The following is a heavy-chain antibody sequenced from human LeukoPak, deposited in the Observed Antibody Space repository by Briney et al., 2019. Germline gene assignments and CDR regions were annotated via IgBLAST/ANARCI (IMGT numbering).Heavy chain of an antibody. CDR2: IYHSGST. CDR1: GGSISSYY. Sequence: SETLSLTCTVSGGSISSYYWSWIRQPPGKGLEWIGEIYHSGSTNYNPSLKSRVTISVDKSKNQFSLKLSSVTAADTAVYYCARVVVVVPATTPFDPWGQGTLVTVSS. CDR3: ARVVVVVPATTPFDP. V-gene: IGHV4-59*12. D-gene: IGHD2-2*01. J-gene: IGHJ5*02.